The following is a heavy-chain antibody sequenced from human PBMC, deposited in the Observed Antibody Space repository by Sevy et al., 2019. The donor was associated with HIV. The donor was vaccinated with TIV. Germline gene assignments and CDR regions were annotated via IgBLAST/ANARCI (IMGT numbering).Heavy chain of an antibody. V-gene: IGHV3-23*01. CDR3: AKDVVGGYYDSSGYSDH. D-gene: IGHD3-22*01. CDR1: GFTFTEFV. CDR2: INSGGGSP. Sequence: GGSLRLSFPAPGFTFTEFVMSWVRQAPGKGLDGVSTINSGGGSPYYADSVKGRFTISRDNSQNTLDLQMNSLRAEDTAVYYCAKDVVGGYYDSSGYSDHWGQGTLVTVSS. J-gene: IGHJ4*02.